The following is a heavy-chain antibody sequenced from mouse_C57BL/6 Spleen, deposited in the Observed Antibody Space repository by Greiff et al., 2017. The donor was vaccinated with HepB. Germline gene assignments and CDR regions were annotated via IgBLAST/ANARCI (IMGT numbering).Heavy chain of an antibody. V-gene: IGHV1-69*01. Sequence: QVQLQQPGAELVMPGASVKLSCKASGYTFTSYWMHWVKQRPGQGLEWIGEIDPSDSYTNYNQKFKGKSTLTVDKSSSTAYMQLSSLTSEDSAVYYCARDPDSSGSDFDYWGQGTTLTVSS. CDR2: IDPSDSYT. J-gene: IGHJ2*01. D-gene: IGHD3-2*02. CDR1: GYTFTSYW. CDR3: ARDPDSSGSDFDY.